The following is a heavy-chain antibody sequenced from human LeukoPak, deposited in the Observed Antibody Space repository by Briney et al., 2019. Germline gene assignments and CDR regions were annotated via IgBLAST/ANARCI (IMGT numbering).Heavy chain of an antibody. Sequence: GGSLRLTCAASGFTFSSYGMHWVRQAPGKGLEWLAFIRYDGSNKYYADSVKGRFTISRDNSKNTLYLQMNSLRAEDTAVYYCAKAPSGGSSYEDYWGQGTLVTVSS. J-gene: IGHJ4*02. D-gene: IGHD2-15*01. V-gene: IGHV3-30*02. CDR1: GFTFSSYG. CDR2: IRYDGSNK. CDR3: AKAPSGGSSYEDY.